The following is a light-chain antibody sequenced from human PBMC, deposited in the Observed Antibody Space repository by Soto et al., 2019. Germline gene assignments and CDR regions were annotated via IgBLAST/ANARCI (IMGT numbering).Light chain of an antibody. CDR1: QSVSSNY. Sequence: EIVLTQSPGTLALSPGEAATLSCRASQSVSSNYLAWYQQKRGQAPRLLIYGASSRATGIPDRFSGSGSGTDFTLTISRLESEDFAVYYCQQYGNSPRTFGQGIKVDIK. J-gene: IGKJ1*01. V-gene: IGKV3-20*01. CDR3: QQYGNSPRT. CDR2: GAS.